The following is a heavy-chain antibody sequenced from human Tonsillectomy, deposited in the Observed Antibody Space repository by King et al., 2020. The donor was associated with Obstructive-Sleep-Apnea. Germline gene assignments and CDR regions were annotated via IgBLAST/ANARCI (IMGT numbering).Heavy chain of an antibody. D-gene: IGHD3-10*01. Sequence: VQLVESGGGLVQPGGSLRLSCAASGFTFSSYAMSWVRQAPGKGLEWVSAISGSGGSTYYADSVKGRFTISRDNSKNTLYLQMNSLRAEDTAVYYCAKLSTTDRGVTMTREGLDYWGQGTLVTVSS. CDR3: AKLSTTDRGVTMTREGLDY. CDR2: ISGSGGST. CDR1: GFTFSSYA. V-gene: IGHV3-23*04. J-gene: IGHJ4*02.